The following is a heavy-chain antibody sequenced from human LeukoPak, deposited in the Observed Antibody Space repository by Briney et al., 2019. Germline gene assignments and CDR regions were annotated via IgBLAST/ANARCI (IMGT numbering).Heavy chain of an antibody. D-gene: IGHD1-26*01. CDR1: GFTFNNFA. CDR2: ISGNGGHS. Sequence: GGSLRLSCAASGFTFNNFAMSWVRQAPGKGLEWVSTISGNGGHSYYADSVKGRFTISRDSSKNTLYLQMNSLRAEDTAVYYCAKEGLSGNYYGHWFDPWGQGTLVTVSS. V-gene: IGHV3-23*01. J-gene: IGHJ5*02. CDR3: AKEGLSGNYYGHWFDP.